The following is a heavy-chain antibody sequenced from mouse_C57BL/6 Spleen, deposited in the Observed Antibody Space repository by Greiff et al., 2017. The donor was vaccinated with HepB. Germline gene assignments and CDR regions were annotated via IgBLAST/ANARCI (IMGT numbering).Heavy chain of an antibody. CDR3: ATYYGSSSFDY. J-gene: IGHJ2*01. D-gene: IGHD1-1*01. CDR2: IDPEDGET. V-gene: IGHV14-2*01. CDR1: GFNIKDYY. Sequence: EVQVVESGAELVKPGASVKLSCTASGFNIKDYYMHWVKQGPEQGLEWIGRIDPEDGETKYAPKFQGEATITADTSSNTAYLQLSSLTSEDTAVYYCATYYGSSSFDYWGQGTTLTVSS.